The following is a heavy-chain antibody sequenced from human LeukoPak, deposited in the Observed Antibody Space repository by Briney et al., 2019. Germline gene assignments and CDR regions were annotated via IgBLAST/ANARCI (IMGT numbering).Heavy chain of an antibody. Sequence: GASVKVSCKASGYTFTSYGISWVRQAPGRGLEWMGWISAYNGNTNYAQKLQGRVTMTTDTSTSTAYMELRSLRSDDTAVYYCARATRDYYDSSPRDYWGQGTLVTVSS. CDR2: ISAYNGNT. J-gene: IGHJ4*02. D-gene: IGHD3-22*01. CDR3: ARATRDYYDSSPRDY. CDR1: GYTFTSYG. V-gene: IGHV1-18*01.